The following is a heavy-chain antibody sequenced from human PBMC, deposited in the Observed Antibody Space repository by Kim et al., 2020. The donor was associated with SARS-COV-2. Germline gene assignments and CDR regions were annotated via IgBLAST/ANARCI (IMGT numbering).Heavy chain of an antibody. Sequence: NPSLKSRVTISVDKSKNQFSLKLSSVTAADTAVYYCARSRGSNYAYYFDYWGQGTLVTVSS. CDR3: ARSRGSNYAYYFDY. J-gene: IGHJ4*02. V-gene: IGHV4-4*02. D-gene: IGHD4-4*01.